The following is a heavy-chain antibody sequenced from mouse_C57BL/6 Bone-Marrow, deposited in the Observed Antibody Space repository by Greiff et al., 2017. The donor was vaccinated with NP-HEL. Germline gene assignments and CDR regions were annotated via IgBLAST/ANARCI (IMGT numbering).Heavy chain of an antibody. CDR3: ASDYFDY. Sequence: DVKLQESGPGLVKPSQSLSLTCSVTGYSITSGYYWNWIRQFPGNKLEWMGYISYDGSNNYNPSLKNRISITRDTSKNQFFLKLNSVTTEDTATYYCASDYFDYWGQGTTLTVSS. CDR2: ISYDGSN. V-gene: IGHV3-6*01. J-gene: IGHJ2*01. CDR1: GYSITSGYY.